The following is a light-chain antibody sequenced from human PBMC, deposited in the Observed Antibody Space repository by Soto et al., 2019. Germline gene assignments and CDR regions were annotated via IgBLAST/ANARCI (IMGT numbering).Light chain of an antibody. J-gene: IGKJ1*01. CDR1: QSSSW. V-gene: IGKV1-5*03. Sequence: DIQMTQSPSTLSASVGDRVTITCRASQSSSWLAWYQQKPGKAPKLLIYKASSLESGVPSRFSGSGSGTEFTLTINSLQPDDFATYYCQQYNSYPWTFGQGTKVDIK. CDR3: QQYNSYPWT. CDR2: KAS.